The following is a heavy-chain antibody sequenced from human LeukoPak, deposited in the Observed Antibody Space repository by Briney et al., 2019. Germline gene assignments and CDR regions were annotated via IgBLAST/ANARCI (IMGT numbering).Heavy chain of an antibody. Sequence: SETLSLTCTVSGGSISSYYWSWIRQPPGKGLEWIGYIYYSVSTNYNPSLKSRVTISVDTSKNQFSLKLSSVTAADTAVYYCARHKTYYYDSSGKNGAFDIWGQGTMVTVSS. CDR1: GGSISSYY. CDR2: IYYSVST. CDR3: ARHKTYYYDSSGKNGAFDI. V-gene: IGHV4-59*08. J-gene: IGHJ3*02. D-gene: IGHD3-22*01.